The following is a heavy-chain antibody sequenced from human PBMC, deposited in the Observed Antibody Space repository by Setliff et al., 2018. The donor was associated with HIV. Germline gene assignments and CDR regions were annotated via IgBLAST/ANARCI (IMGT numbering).Heavy chain of an antibody. CDR3: ASSITVAGGRSFYYYAMDV. V-gene: IGHV1-46*02. CDR2: INPSGAIT. CDR1: GYSFNSYY. D-gene: IGHD1-20*01. Sequence: ASVKVSCKTSGYSFNSYYMDWVRQAPGQGLEWMGMINPSGAITNYAQQFQGRVTMTRDTSTSTVYMELSSLKASDTAMYYCASSITVAGGRSFYYYAMDVWGQGTTVTVSS. J-gene: IGHJ6*02.